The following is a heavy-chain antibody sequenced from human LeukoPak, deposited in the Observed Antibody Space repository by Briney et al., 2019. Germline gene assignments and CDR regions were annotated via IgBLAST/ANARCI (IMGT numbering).Heavy chain of an antibody. Sequence: PGRSLRLSCAASGFTFSSYGMHWVRQAPGKGLEWVAVIWYDGSNKYYADSVKGRFTISRDNSKNTLYLQMNSLRAEDTAVYYCAKRNCYYMDVWGKGTTVTVSS. V-gene: IGHV3-33*06. CDR1: GFTFSSYG. CDR2: IWYDGSNK. J-gene: IGHJ6*03. CDR3: AKRNCYYMDV.